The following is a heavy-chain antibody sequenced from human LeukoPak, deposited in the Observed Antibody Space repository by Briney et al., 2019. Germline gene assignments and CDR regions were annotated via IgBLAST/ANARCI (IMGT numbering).Heavy chain of an antibody. CDR3: AREARSTGPVRGAEGSFDY. CDR2: IQYDGRNK. V-gene: IGHV3-30*02. CDR1: GFTFSSYG. D-gene: IGHD3-10*01. J-gene: IGHJ4*02. Sequence: GGSLRLSCAASGFTFSSYGMHWVRQAPGKGLEWVAFIQYDGRNKYYADSVKGRFTISRDNAKNSLYLQMNSLRAEDTAVYYCAREARSTGPVRGAEGSFDYWGQGTLVTVSS.